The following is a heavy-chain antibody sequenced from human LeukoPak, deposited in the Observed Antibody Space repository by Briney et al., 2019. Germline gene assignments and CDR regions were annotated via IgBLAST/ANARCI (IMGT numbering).Heavy chain of an antibody. Sequence: GASVKVSCKASGYTFTGYYMHWVRQAPGQGLEWMGWINPNSGGTNYAQKFQGWVTMTRDTSISTAYMELSRLRSDDTAVYYCARALGYYYGPRSGYYGMDVWGQGTTVTVSS. D-gene: IGHD3-10*01. CDR2: INPNSGGT. CDR3: ARALGYYYGPRSGYYGMDV. V-gene: IGHV1-2*04. J-gene: IGHJ6*02. CDR1: GYTFTGYY.